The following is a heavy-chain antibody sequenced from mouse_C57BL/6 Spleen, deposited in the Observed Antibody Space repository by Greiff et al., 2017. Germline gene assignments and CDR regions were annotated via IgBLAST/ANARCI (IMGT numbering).Heavy chain of an antibody. V-gene: IGHV5-6*01. Sequence: EVQGVESGGDLVKPGGSLKLSCVASGFTFSSYGMSWVRQTPDKRLEWVATISSGGSYTYYPDSVKGRFTISRDNAKNTLYLQMSSLTSEDTAMYYCARPPITTVVEYWYFDVWGTGTTVTVSS. CDR2: ISSGGSYT. J-gene: IGHJ1*03. CDR1: GFTFSSYG. D-gene: IGHD1-1*01. CDR3: ARPPITTVVEYWYFDV.